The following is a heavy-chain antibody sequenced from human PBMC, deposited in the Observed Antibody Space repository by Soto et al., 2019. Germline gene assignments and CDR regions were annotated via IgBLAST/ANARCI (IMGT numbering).Heavy chain of an antibody. V-gene: IGHV3-23*01. J-gene: IGHJ6*02. CDR3: VKLLRSWYGHNALDV. D-gene: IGHD3-9*01. Sequence: EVKLLESGGGFTQPGGSLRLSCTASGLTFSNYAMSWVHQTPGKGLEFVSFISGGGGSSYSADSVKGRFTVSRDNAKNTLSLQMNSLRVEDTAVYYCVKLLRSWYGHNALDVWGQGTTVTVSS. CDR1: GLTFSNYA. CDR2: ISGGGGSS.